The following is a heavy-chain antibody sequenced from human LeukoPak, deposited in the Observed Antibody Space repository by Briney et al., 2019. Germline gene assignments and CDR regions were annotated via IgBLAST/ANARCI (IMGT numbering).Heavy chain of an antibody. D-gene: IGHD2-21*02. CDR1: GYTLTEFS. J-gene: IGHJ4*02. V-gene: IGHV1-24*01. CDR2: FDPEDGKT. Sequence: ASVKVSCKVSGYTLTEFSMHWVRQAPGKGLEWMGGFDPEDGKTIYAQKFQGRVTMTEDTSTDTAYMELSSLRFEDTAMYYCARDLTSMGGCDYWGQGTLVTVSS. CDR3: ARDLTSMGGCDY.